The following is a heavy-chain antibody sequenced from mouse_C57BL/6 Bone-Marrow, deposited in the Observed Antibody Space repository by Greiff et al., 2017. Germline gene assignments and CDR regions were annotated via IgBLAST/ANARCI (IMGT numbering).Heavy chain of an antibody. D-gene: IGHD1-1*01. Sequence: QVQLKQPGAELVKPGASVKLSCKASGYTFTSYWMHWVKQRPGQGLEWIGMIHPNSGSTNYNEKFKSKATLTVDKSSSTAYMQLSILTSEDSAVYYCARGTTVGYWYFDVWGTGTTVTVSS. CDR2: IHPNSGST. CDR1: GYTFTSYW. CDR3: ARGTTVGYWYFDV. V-gene: IGHV1-64*01. J-gene: IGHJ1*03.